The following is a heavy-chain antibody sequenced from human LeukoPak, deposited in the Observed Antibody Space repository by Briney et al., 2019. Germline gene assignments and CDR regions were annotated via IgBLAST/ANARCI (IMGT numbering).Heavy chain of an antibody. CDR2: IYYSGST. D-gene: IGHD1-26*01. CDR1: GGSISSYY. J-gene: IGHJ5*02. V-gene: IGHV4-59*01. Sequence: SETLSLTCTVSGGSISSYYWSWIRQPPGKGLEWIGYIYYSGSTNYNPSLKSRVTISVGTSKNQFSLKLSSVTAADTAVYYCARAGEWEPYDNWFDPWGQGTLVTVSS. CDR3: ARAGEWEPYDNWFDP.